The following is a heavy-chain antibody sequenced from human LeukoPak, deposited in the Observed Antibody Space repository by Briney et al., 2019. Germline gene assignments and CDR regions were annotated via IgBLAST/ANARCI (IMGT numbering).Heavy chain of an antibody. V-gene: IGHV3-53*01. Sequence: GGSLKLSCAASGFTVSSNYMSWVRQAPGKGLEWVSVIYSGGSTYYADSVKGRFTISRDNSKNTLYLQMNSLRAEDTAVYYCAREGGGYSYDYWGQGTMVTVSS. CDR3: AREGGGYSYDY. CDR2: IYSGGST. D-gene: IGHD5-18*01. J-gene: IGHJ4*02. CDR1: GFTVSSNY.